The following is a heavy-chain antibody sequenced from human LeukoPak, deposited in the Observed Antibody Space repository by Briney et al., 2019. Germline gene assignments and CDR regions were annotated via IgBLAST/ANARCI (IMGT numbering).Heavy chain of an antibody. Sequence: GGSLRLSCAASGFTVSSNYMSWVRQAPGKGLEWVSVIYSGGSTYYADSVKGRFTISRDNSKNTLYLQMNSLRAEDTAVYYCAKVWYYDSSGCPDYWGQGTLVTVSS. CDR1: GFTVSSNY. CDR3: AKVWYYDSSGCPDY. V-gene: IGHV3-53*01. J-gene: IGHJ4*02. CDR2: IYSGGST. D-gene: IGHD3-22*01.